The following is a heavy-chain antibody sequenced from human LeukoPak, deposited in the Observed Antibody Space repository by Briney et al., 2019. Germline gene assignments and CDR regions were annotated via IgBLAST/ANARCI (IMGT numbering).Heavy chain of an antibody. Sequence: SETLSLTCTVSGGSISSYYWSWIRQPPGKGLEWIGYIYYSGSTNYNPSLKSRVTISVGTSKNQFSLKLSSVTAADTAVYYCARGRYDDYVGYFDLWGRGTLVTVSS. J-gene: IGHJ2*01. CDR1: GGSISSYY. D-gene: IGHD4-17*01. CDR3: ARGRYDDYVGYFDL. V-gene: IGHV4-59*01. CDR2: IYYSGST.